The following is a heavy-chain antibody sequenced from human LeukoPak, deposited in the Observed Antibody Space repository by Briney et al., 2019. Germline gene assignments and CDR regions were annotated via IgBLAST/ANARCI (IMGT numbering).Heavy chain of an antibody. J-gene: IGHJ5*02. CDR1: GYSISSGGYY. V-gene: IGHV4-31*03. CDR2: IYYSGST. CDR3: ARDGPSGGNRNSNWFDP. D-gene: IGHD4-23*01. Sequence: TLSLTCTVSGYSISSGGYYWSWIRQHPGKGLEWIGYIYYSGSTYYNPSLKSRVTISVDTSKNQFSLKLSSVTAADTAVYYCARDGPSGGNRNSNWFDPWGQGTLVTVSS.